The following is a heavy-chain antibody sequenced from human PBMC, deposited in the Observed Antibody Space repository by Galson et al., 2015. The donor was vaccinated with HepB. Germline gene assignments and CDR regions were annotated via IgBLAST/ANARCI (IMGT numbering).Heavy chain of an antibody. Sequence: SLRLSCAASGFTFSNAWMSWVRQAPGKGLEWVGRIKSKTDGGTTDYAAPVKGRFTISRDDSKNTLYLQMNSLKTEDTAVYYCTTDLGNGDYRNDYYYGMDVWGQGTTVTVSS. CDR3: TTDLGNGDYRNDYYYGMDV. CDR2: IKSKTDGGTT. J-gene: IGHJ6*02. CDR1: GFTFSNAW. V-gene: IGHV3-15*01. D-gene: IGHD4-17*01.